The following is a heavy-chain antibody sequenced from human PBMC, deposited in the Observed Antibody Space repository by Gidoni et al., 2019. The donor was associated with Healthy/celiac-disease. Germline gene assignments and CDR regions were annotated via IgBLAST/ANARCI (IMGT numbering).Heavy chain of an antibody. CDR3: ARDQPDSSGYYYWFDP. CDR1: GGTFSRYA. CDR2: IIPLFGTA. D-gene: IGHD3-22*01. V-gene: IGHV1-69*01. Sequence: QVQLVQSGAEVKKPGSSVKVSCKASGGTFSRYAISWVRQAPGQGLEWMGGIIPLFGTANYAQKVQGRVTITADESTSTAYMELSSLRSEDTAVYYCARDQPDSSGYYYWFDPWGQGTLVTVSS. J-gene: IGHJ5*02.